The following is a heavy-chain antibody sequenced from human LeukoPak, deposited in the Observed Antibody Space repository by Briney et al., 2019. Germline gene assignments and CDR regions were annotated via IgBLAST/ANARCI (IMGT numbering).Heavy chain of an antibody. CDR1: GYTFTGYY. J-gene: IGHJ4*02. CDR2: INPNSGGT. V-gene: IGHV1-2*02. CDR3: ARDRGGYSVY. Sequence: ASVKVSCKASGYTFTGYYMHWVRQAPGQGLEWMGWINPNSGGTNYAQKFQGRVTMTRDTSISTAYMDLTSLRSDDTAVYYCARDRGGYSVYWGQGTLDTVSS. D-gene: IGHD5/OR15-5a*01.